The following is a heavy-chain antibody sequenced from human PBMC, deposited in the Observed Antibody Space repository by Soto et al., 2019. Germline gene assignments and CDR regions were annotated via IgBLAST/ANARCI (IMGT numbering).Heavy chain of an antibody. J-gene: IGHJ4*02. CDR1: GGSINDFY. CDR2: SYYSGST. CDR3: ARVGGVAARTFDY. D-gene: IGHD6-6*01. V-gene: IGHV4-59*01. Sequence: SETLSLTCTVSGGSINDFYWSCIRQPPGKGLEWIGYSYYSGSTDYNPSLKGRVTISVDTSKNQFSLKLRSVTAADTAVYYCARVGGVAARTFDYWGQGTLVTVSS.